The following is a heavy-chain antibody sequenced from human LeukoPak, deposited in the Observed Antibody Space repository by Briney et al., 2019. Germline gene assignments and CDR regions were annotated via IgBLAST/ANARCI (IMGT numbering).Heavy chain of an antibody. Sequence: KPSETLSLTCAVYGGSFSGYYWSWIRQPPGKGLEWIGGVNHSGSTNYNPSLKSRVSISVDTSKNQFSLRLNSVTAADTAVYYCARGRRDDFWSGYSLYYFDYWGQGTLVTVSS. CDR1: GGSFSGYY. V-gene: IGHV4-34*01. CDR3: ARGRRDDFWSGYSLYYFDY. J-gene: IGHJ4*02. D-gene: IGHD3-3*01. CDR2: VNHSGST.